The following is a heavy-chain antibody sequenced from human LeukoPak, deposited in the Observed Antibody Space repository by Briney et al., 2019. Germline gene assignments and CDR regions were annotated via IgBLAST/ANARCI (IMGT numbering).Heavy chain of an antibody. CDR1: GYTFTSYA. Sequence: ASVKVSCKASGYTFTSYAMNWLRQAPGQGLEWMGWINTNTGNPTYAQGFTGRFVFSLDTSVSTAYLQISSLKAEDTAVYYCAVRWGDYYYYGMDVWGQGTTVTVSS. J-gene: IGHJ6*02. CDR3: AVRWGDYYYYGMDV. CDR2: INTNTGNP. D-gene: IGHD4-23*01. V-gene: IGHV7-4-1*02.